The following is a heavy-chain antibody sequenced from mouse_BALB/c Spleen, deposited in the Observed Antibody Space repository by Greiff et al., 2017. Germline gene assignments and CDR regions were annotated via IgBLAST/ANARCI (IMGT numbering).Heavy chain of an antibody. CDR1: GFNIKDTY. Sequence: VQLQQSGAELVKPGASVKLSCTASGFNIKDTYMHWVKQRPEQGLEWIGRIDPANGNTKYDPKFQGKATITADTSSNTAYLQLSSLTSEDTAVYYCARGRTTATSWFAYWGQGTLVTVSA. V-gene: IGHV14-3*02. CDR2: IDPANGNT. CDR3: ARGRTTATSWFAY. J-gene: IGHJ3*01. D-gene: IGHD1-2*01.